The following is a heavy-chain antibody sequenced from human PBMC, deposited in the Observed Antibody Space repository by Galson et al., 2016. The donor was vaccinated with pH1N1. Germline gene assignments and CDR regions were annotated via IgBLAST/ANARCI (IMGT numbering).Heavy chain of an antibody. V-gene: IGHV3-7*01. CDR2: MNQDGNKK. CDR3: VRAVGRAEAH. D-gene: IGHD1-26*01. J-gene: IGHJ4*02. Sequence: SLRLSCAASGFTLSSYWMSWVRQAPGKGLEWVANMNQDGNKKYYVDSVKGRFIISRDYSKNSLYLQMNSLRAEGTAMYYWVRAVGRAEAHWGQGTLVTVSS. CDR1: GFTLSSYW.